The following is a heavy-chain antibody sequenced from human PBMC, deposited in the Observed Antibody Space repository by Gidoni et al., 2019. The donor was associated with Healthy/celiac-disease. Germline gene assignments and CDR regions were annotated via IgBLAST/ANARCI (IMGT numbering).Heavy chain of an antibody. CDR3: ARHQPRLGVTGTVGSYWFDP. J-gene: IGHJ5*02. CDR2: IYYSGST. D-gene: IGHD1-20*01. CDR1: GGSISSSSYY. Sequence: QLPLQESGPGLVKPSETLSLTCTVSGGSISSSSYYWGWIRQPPGKGLEWIGSIYYSGSTYYNPSLKSRVTISVDTSKNQFSLELSSVTAADTAVYYCARHQPRLGVTGTVGSYWFDPWGQGTLVTVSS. V-gene: IGHV4-39*01.